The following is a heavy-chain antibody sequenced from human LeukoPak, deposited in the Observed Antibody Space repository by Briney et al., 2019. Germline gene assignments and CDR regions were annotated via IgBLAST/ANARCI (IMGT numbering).Heavy chain of an antibody. CDR1: GGSISSYY. D-gene: IGHD2-2*01. CDR2: IYYSGST. J-gene: IGHJ6*04. V-gene: IGHV4-59*01. Sequence: SETLSLTCTVSGGSISSYYWSWIRQPPGKGLEWIGYIYYSGSTNYNPPLKSRVTISVDTSKNQFSLKLSSVTAADTAVYYCARVPQLYYYYGMDVWGKGTTVTVSS. CDR3: ARVPQLYYYYGMDV.